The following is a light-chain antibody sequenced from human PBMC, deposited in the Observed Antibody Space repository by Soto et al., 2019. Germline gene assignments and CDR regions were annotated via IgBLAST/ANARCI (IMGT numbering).Light chain of an antibody. CDR2: EDN. J-gene: IGLJ1*01. CDR3: QSYDSSNQV. V-gene: IGLV6-57*04. CDR1: SGSIASNY. Sequence: NFMLTQPHSVSESPGKTVTTSCTRSSGSIASNYVQWYQQRPGSAPTTVIYEDNQRPSGVPDRFSGSIDSSSNSASLTISGLKTEDEADYYCQSYDSSNQVFGTGTKLTVL.